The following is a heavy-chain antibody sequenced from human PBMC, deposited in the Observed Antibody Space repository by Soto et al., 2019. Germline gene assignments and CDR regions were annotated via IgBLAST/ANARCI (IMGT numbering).Heavy chain of an antibody. D-gene: IGHD2-15*01. J-gene: IGHJ4*02. CDR3: AKPLRVGAAHFDH. Sequence: GGSLRLSCAASGFTFSSYAMTWVRQAPGKGLEWVSTISGSGGSTYYADSVKGRFTTSRDNSKNTLYLQMNSLRGEDTAEYYCAKPLRVGAAHFDHWGQGTLVTVSS. V-gene: IGHV3-23*01. CDR2: ISGSGGST. CDR1: GFTFSSYA.